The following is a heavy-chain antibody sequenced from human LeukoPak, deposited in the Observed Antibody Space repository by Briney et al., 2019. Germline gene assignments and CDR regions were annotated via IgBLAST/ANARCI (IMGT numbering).Heavy chain of an antibody. CDR2: IYYSGST. Sequence: SETLSLTCTVSGGSISSGGYYWSWIRQHPGKGLEWIGYIYYSGSTYYNPSLKSRVTISVDTSKNQFSLKLGSVTAADTAVYYCARYVLFSFDYWGQGTLVTVSS. J-gene: IGHJ4*02. D-gene: IGHD3-16*01. CDR1: GGSISSGGYY. CDR3: ARYVLFSFDY. V-gene: IGHV4-31*03.